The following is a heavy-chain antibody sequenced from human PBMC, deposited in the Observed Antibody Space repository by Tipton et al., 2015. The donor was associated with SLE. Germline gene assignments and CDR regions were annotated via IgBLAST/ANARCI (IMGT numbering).Heavy chain of an antibody. CDR2: IYPGDSDT. V-gene: IGHV5-51*03. CDR1: GYSFTSYW. J-gene: IGHJ3*02. CDR3: ARLEDNSGGYGGAFDI. Sequence: QLVQSGAEVKKPGESLKISCKGSGYSFTSYWIGWVRQMPGKGLEWMGIIYPGDSDTRYSPSFQGQVTISADKSTSTAYLQWSNLKASDSAMYSCARLEDNSGGYGGAFDIWGQGTMVTVCS. D-gene: IGHD1-26*01.